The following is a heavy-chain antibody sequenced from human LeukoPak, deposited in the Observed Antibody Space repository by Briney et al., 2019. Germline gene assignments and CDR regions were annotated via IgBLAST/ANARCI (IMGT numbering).Heavy chain of an antibody. CDR2: IKQDGSEK. CDR1: GFTLSSYW. V-gene: IGHV3-7*01. Sequence: GGSLRLSCVASGFTLSSYWMSWVRQAPGKGLEWVANIKQDGSEKYYVDSVMGRFTISRDNAKNSLYLQMNSLRAEDTAVYYCARDKAHLAAAGFIDYWGQGTLVAVSS. CDR3: ARDKAHLAAAGFIDY. D-gene: IGHD6-13*01. J-gene: IGHJ4*02.